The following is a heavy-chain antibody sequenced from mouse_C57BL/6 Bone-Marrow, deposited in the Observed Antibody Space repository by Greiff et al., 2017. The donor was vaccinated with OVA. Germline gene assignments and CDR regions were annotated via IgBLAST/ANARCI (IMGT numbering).Heavy chain of an antibody. V-gene: IGHV3-6*01. CDR2: ISYDGSN. CDR1: GYSITSGYY. D-gene: IGHD2-4*01. CDR3: AIDPIYYDYDAYFDY. Sequence: VQLQQSGPGLVKPSQSLSLTCSVTGYSITSGYYWYWIRPLPGNKLEWMGNISYDGSNNYNPSLKNRISITRYTSKNQFFLKLNSVTTEDTSTYYCAIDPIYYDYDAYFDYWGQGTTLTVSS. J-gene: IGHJ2*01.